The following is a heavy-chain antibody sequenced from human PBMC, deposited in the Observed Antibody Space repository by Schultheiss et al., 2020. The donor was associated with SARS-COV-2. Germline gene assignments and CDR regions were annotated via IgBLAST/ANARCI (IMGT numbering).Heavy chain of an antibody. J-gene: IGHJ6*02. Sequence: GGSLRLSCAASGFTFSDYYINWIRQAPGKGLEWLSYISSSGSTIYYADSVKGRFTIYRDNAKNSLFLQMNSLRAEDTAVYYCARDSGWYGHGMDVWGQGTTVTVSS. CDR2: ISSSGSTI. V-gene: IGHV3-11*01. CDR3: ARDSGWYGHGMDV. CDR1: GFTFSDYY. D-gene: IGHD6-13*01.